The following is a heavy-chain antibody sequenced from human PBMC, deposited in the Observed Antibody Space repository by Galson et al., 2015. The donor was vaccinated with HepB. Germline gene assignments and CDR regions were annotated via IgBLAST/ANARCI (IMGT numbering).Heavy chain of an antibody. CDR3: STGRTFDF. J-gene: IGHJ3*01. Sequence: SLRLSCAGSGFTFSNAWMSWVRQAPGKGLEWVGRVNSKSNGGTIDYPAPVKGRFTISRDDSINTVYLQINSLKSEDTAVYYCSTGRTFDFWGQGTMVTVSS. CDR1: GFTFSNAW. V-gene: IGHV3-15*01. CDR2: VNSKSNGGTI.